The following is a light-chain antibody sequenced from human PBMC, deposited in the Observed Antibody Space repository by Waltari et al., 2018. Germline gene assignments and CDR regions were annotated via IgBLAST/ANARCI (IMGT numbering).Light chain of an antibody. CDR3: CSYAGPWV. V-gene: IGLV2-23*01. J-gene: IGLJ3*02. CDR1: GSYVRL. Sequence: QSALTQPPSVAGSPRQSVTIPCTGAGSYVRLFSWSHKHPGKAPHLIIYEDNKRPSGVSDRFSGSKSGNTASLTISGLQAEDEADYHCCSYAGPWVFGGGTKLTVL. CDR2: EDN.